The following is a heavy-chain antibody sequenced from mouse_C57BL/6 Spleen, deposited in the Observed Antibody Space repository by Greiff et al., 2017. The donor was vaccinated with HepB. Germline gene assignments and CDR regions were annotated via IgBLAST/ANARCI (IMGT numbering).Heavy chain of an antibody. Sequence: QVQLQQSGAELVMPGASVKLSCKASGYTFTSYWMHWVKQRPGQGLEWIGEIDPSDSYTNYNQKFKGKSTLTVDKSSSTAYMQLSSLTSEDSAVYYCARGGGDYGRSYFDYWGQGTTLTVSS. CDR3: ARGGGDYGRSYFDY. J-gene: IGHJ2*01. D-gene: IGHD1-1*01. CDR2: IDPSDSYT. CDR1: GYTFTSYW. V-gene: IGHV1-69*01.